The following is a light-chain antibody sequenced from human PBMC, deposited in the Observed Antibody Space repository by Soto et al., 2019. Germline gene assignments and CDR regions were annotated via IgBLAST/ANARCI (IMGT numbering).Light chain of an antibody. V-gene: IGLV2-11*01. Sequence: QSALTQPRSVSGSPGQSVAISCTGSSNDVGGYNYVSWYQQHPGKAPKLMIYDVNKRPSGVPDRFSGSKSGNTASLTISGLQAEDEADYYCCSYAGSYTFVVFGGGTKLTVL. CDR3: CSYAGSYTFVV. CDR1: SNDVGGYNY. CDR2: DVN. J-gene: IGLJ2*01.